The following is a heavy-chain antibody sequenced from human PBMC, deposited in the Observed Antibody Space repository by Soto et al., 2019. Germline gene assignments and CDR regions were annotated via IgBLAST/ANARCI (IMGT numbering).Heavy chain of an antibody. CDR1: GYIFTTYG. V-gene: IGHV1-18*01. CDR3: ARVVRGAAAFDL. D-gene: IGHD3-10*01. Sequence: QVQLVQSGAEVKKPGASVKVSCRTSGYIFTTYGITWVRQAPGQGLEWLGWINPDNGKINYAERVQGXGXXXTXPSTSTAYMELRSLRSDDTAVYYCARVVRGAAAFDLWGQGTMVTVSS. CDR2: INPDNGKI. J-gene: IGHJ3*01.